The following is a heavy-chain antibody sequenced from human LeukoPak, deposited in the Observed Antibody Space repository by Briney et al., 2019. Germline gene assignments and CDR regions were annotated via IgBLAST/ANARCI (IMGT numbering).Heavy chain of an antibody. CDR2: IYYSGST. CDR3: ARDSGVTMVRDNWFDP. D-gene: IGHD3-10*01. CDR1: GGSITGYY. J-gene: IGHJ5*02. Sequence: PSETLSLTCTVSGGSITGYYWSWIRQPPGKGLEWIGYIYYSGSTNYNPSLKSRVTISVDTSKNQFSLKLSSVTAADTAVYYCARDSGVTMVRDNWFDPWGQGTLVTVSS. V-gene: IGHV4-59*01.